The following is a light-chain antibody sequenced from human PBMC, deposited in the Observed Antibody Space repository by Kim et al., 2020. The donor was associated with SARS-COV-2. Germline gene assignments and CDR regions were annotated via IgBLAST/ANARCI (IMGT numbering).Light chain of an antibody. CDR2: DDS. V-gene: IGLV3-21*03. Sequence: SYELTQPPSVSVAPGKTAWITCGGDNIGDKNVHWYHQKPGQAPVLVVYDDSARPSGIPERFSGSNSANTATLTISRVEAGDEADYYCQVWDSSSDHVVFGGGTQLIVL. CDR1: NIGDKN. J-gene: IGLJ2*01. CDR3: QVWDSSSDHVV.